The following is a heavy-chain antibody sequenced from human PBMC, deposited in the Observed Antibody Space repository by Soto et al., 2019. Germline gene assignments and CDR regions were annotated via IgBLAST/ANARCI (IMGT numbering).Heavy chain of an antibody. CDR1: GFTLSNYW. Sequence: GGSLRLSCAVSGFTLSNYWMSWVRQAPGKGLEWVTNIKQDGSQRYYVDAVKGRFTISRDNSKNTLYLQMNSLRAEDTAVYYCAKDKYCSSTSCYAGGNNWFDPWGQGTLVTVSS. V-gene: IGHV3-7*05. CDR3: AKDKYCSSTSCYAGGNNWFDP. J-gene: IGHJ5*02. CDR2: IKQDGSQR. D-gene: IGHD2-2*01.